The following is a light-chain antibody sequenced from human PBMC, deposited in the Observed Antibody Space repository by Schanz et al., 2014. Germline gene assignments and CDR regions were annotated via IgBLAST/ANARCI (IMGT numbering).Light chain of an antibody. J-gene: IGLJ3*02. CDR1: SSDVGGYNY. CDR3: CSYGRSGRFS. Sequence: QSALTQPPSASGSPGQSVTISCTGTSSDVGGYNYVSWYQQHPGKAPKLMIYEVSERPSGVPDRFSGSESGNTASLTISGLQAEDEADYYCCSYGRSGRFSFGGGTKLTVL. CDR2: EVS. V-gene: IGLV2-8*01.